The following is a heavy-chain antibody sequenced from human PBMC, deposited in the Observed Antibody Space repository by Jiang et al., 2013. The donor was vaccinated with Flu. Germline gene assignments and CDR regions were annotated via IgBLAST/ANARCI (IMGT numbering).Heavy chain of an antibody. Sequence: GSGLVKPSETLSLTCNVSGGSISSYYWSWIRQPPGKGLEWIGYIYYSGSTNYNPSLSGRLTISIDTSKNQFSLRLSSVTAADTAVYYCARQFPYYYDSSGPFDYWGQGTLVTVSS. V-gene: IGHV4-59*08. J-gene: IGHJ4*02. CDR2: IYYSGST. CDR3: ARQFPYYYDSSGPFDY. CDR1: GGSISSYY. D-gene: IGHD3-22*01.